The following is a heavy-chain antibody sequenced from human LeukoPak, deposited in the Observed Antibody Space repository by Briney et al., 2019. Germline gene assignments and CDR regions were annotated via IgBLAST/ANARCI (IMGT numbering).Heavy chain of an antibody. CDR1: GFTFSSYG. V-gene: IGHV3-33*08. CDR2: IWYDGSNK. J-gene: IGHJ6*02. CDR3: ARGRYAPEGMDV. Sequence: GGSLRLSCAASGFTFSSYGMHWVRQAPGKGLEWVAVIWYDGSNKYYADSVKGRFTISRDNSKNTLYLQMNSLRAEDTAVYYCARGRYAPEGMDVWGQGTTVTVSS. D-gene: IGHD2-2*01.